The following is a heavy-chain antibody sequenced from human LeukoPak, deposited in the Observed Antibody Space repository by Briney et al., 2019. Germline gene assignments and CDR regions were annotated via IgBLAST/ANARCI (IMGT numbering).Heavy chain of an antibody. CDR3: ARLWATRRIVVVPGAMRGAFDI. J-gene: IGHJ3*02. CDR1: GGSFSGYY. D-gene: IGHD2-2*01. CDR2: INHSGRN. Sequence: SETLSLTCAVYGGSFSGYYWSWIRQPPGKGMECIGEINHSGRNNYNPSLKSRVTISVDTSKHQFSLRLSSVTAADTAVYYCARLWATRRIVVVPGAMRGAFDIWGQGTMVTVSS. V-gene: IGHV4-34*01.